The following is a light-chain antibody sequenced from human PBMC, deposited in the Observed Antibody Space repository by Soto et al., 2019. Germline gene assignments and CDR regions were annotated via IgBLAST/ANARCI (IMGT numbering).Light chain of an antibody. CDR1: SSNIGGNT. CDR2: SNS. J-gene: IGLJ1*01. CDR3: ATWDDGLSAYV. Sequence: QSVLTQPPSASGTPGQRVTFSCSGSSSNIGGNTVSWFQHLPRTAPKLLIFSNSQRPSGVPDRFSGAKSGTSASLAISGLQSEDEANYYCATWDDGLSAYVFGTGTKGTV. V-gene: IGLV1-44*01.